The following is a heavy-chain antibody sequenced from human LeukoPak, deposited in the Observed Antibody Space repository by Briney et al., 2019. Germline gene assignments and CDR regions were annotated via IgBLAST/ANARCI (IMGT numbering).Heavy chain of an antibody. D-gene: IGHD6-19*01. V-gene: IGHV3-30*14. Sequence: QSGGSLRLSCAASGFTFSSYAMHWVRQAPGKGLEWVAVISYDGSNKYYADSVKGRFTISRDNSKNTLYLQMNSLRAEDTAVYYCARVAASGWYMKDDAFDIWGQGTMVTVSS. J-gene: IGHJ3*02. CDR1: GFTFSSYA. CDR3: ARVAASGWYMKDDAFDI. CDR2: ISYDGSNK.